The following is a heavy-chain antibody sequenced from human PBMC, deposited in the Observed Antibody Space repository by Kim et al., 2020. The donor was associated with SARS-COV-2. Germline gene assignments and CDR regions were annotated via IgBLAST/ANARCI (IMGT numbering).Heavy chain of an antibody. CDR2: ISANNGNT. J-gene: IGHJ6*02. Sequence: ASVKVSCKASGYTFTNYGINWVRQAPGQGLEWMGWISANNGNTDYAQKLQGRVTMTTDTSTSTAYMELSSLRSDDTAVYYCARGVVVTPTRNYYYGLDVWGQGTTVTVSS. V-gene: IGHV1-18*01. CDR3: ARGVVVTPTRNYYYGLDV. D-gene: IGHD2-15*01. CDR1: GYTFTNYG.